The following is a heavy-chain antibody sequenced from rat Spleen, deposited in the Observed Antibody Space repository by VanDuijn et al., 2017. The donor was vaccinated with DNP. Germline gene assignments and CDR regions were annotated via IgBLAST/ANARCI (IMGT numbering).Heavy chain of an antibody. D-gene: IGHD1-12*02. CDR3: TRRDYYDGTPAY. V-gene: IGHV5-27*01. CDR2: IGSPAYAP. CDR1: GFTFSDYY. Sequence: DVQLVESGGGLVQPGRSLKLSCAASGFTFSDYYMAWVRQAPTKGLEWVAYIGSPAYAPYYTDSVKGRFTISRDNAEGTLYLQMNSLRSEDTATYYCTRRDYYDGTPAYWGQGTLVTVSS. J-gene: IGHJ3*01.